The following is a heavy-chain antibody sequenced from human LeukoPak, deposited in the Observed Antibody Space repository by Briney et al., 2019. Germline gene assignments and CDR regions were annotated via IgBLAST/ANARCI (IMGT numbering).Heavy chain of an antibody. J-gene: IGHJ4*02. CDR2: IFYSGST. D-gene: IGHD2-2*01. CDR3: ASRRVAAAFDC. V-gene: IGHV4-39*01. Sequence: SETLSLTCPVSGVSISSSFYYWGWIRQPPGKGLEWIGTIFYSGSTYNNPSLKSRVTVSMDMSKNQFSLKLTSVTAADTAVYYCASRRVAAAFDCWGQGTLVTVSS. CDR1: GVSISSSFYY.